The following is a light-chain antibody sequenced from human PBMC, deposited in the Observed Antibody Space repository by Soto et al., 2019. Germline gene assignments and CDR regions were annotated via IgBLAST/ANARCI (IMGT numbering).Light chain of an antibody. CDR3: SSYTSSSTRV. CDR1: SSDVGGYNY. Sequence: QSVLTQPASVSGSPGQSITISCTGTSSDVGGYNYVSWYQQHPGKAPKLMIYDVSNRPSGVSNRFSGSKSGNTASLTISWLQAEDEADYYCSSYTSSSTRVFGTGTKVTV. CDR2: DVS. V-gene: IGLV2-14*01. J-gene: IGLJ1*01.